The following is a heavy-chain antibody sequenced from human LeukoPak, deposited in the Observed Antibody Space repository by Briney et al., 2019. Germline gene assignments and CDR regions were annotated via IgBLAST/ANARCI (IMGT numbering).Heavy chain of an antibody. J-gene: IGHJ4*02. V-gene: IGHV3-74*01. CDR2: INSDGINT. CDR3: AKDTLVRGPPFDY. Sequence: PGGSLRLSCAASGFTFSNYWMHWVRQAPGKGLVWVSRINSDGINTSYADSVKGRFTISRDNAKNTLNLQMNSLRAEDTAVYYCAKDTLVRGPPFDYWGQGTLVTVSS. D-gene: IGHD3-10*01. CDR1: GFTFSNYW.